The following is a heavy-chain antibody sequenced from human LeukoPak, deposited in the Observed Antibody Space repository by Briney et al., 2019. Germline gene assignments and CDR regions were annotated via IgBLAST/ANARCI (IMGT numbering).Heavy chain of an antibody. CDR3: AKTLAMTYYYDSSGYYYRYFDY. J-gene: IGHJ4*02. V-gene: IGHV3-23*01. CDR1: GFTFSSYA. D-gene: IGHD3-22*01. Sequence: GGSLRLSCAASGFTFSSYAMSWVRQAPGKGLGWVSAISGSGGSTYYADSVKGRFTISRDNSKNTLYLQMNSLRAEDTAVYYCAKTLAMTYYYDSSGYYYRYFDYWGQGTLVTVSS. CDR2: ISGSGGST.